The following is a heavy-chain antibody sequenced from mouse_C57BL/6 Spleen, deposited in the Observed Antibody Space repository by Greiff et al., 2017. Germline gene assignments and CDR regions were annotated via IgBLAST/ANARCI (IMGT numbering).Heavy chain of an antibody. CDR2: IYPRDGST. V-gene: IGHV1-78*01. CDR1: GYTFTDHT. D-gene: IGHD1-1*01. CDR3: ARERLLRSAWFAY. J-gene: IGHJ3*01. Sequence: VKLMESDAELVKPGASVKISCKVSGYTFTDHTIHWMKQRPEQGLEWIGYIYPRDGSTKYNEKFKGKATLTADKSSSTAYMQLNSLTSEDSAVYFCARERLLRSAWFAYWGQGTLVTVSA.